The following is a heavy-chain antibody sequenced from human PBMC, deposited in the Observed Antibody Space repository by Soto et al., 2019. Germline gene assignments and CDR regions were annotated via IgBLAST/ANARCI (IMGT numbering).Heavy chain of an antibody. CDR1: GFTFSSYG. CDR2: ISYDGSNN. D-gene: IGHD5-18*01. J-gene: IGHJ4*02. V-gene: IGHV3-30*03. Sequence: QVQLVESGGAVVQPGKSLRLSCAASGFTFSSYGMYWVRQAPGKGLEWVAAISYDGSNNYHADSVKGRFTISRDNSKNTLYLQLNSLRTEDTAVYYGATDIVKYTYGACDYWGQGVLVTVSS. CDR3: ATDIVKYTYGACDY.